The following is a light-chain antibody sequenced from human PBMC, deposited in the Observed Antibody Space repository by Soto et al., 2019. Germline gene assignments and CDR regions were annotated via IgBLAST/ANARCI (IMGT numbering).Light chain of an antibody. Sequence: EIVLTQSPGTLSLSPGARATLSCRASQSVSSSYLAWYQQKPGQAPRLLIYGASSRASGVPDRFSGSGSGTDFTLTFSRLEPEDFAVYYCQQYGSSAWTFGQGTKVEI. CDR1: QSVSSSY. V-gene: IGKV3-20*01. CDR3: QQYGSSAWT. J-gene: IGKJ1*01. CDR2: GAS.